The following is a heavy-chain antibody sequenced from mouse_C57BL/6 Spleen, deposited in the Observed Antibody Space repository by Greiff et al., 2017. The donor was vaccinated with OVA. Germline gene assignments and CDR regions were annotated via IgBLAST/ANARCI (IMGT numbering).Heavy chain of an antibody. D-gene: IGHD4-1*01. CDR3: ARGGLGPYYYAMDY. CDR2: ISNGGGST. J-gene: IGHJ4*01. Sequence: EVHLVESGGGLVQPGGSLKLSCAASGFTFSDYYMYWVRQTPEKRLEWVAYISNGGGSTYYPDTVKGRFTISRDNAKNTLYLQMSRLKSEDTAMYYCARGGLGPYYYAMDYWGQGTSVTVSS. CDR1: GFTFSDYY. V-gene: IGHV5-12*01.